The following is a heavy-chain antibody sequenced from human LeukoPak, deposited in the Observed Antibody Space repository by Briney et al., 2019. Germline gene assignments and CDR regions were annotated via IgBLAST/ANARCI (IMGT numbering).Heavy chain of an antibody. D-gene: IGHD6-6*01. Sequence: GGSLRLSCAASRFTFSSYWMSWVRQAPGKGLEWVSASSGSGGSTYYADSVKGRFTISRDNSKNTLYLQMNSLRAEDAAVYYCAKSYIAARHNEYFQHWARAAWSPSPQ. CDR1: RFTFSSYW. CDR3: AKSYIAARHNEYFQH. V-gene: IGHV3-23*01. J-gene: IGHJ1*01. CDR2: SSGSGGST.